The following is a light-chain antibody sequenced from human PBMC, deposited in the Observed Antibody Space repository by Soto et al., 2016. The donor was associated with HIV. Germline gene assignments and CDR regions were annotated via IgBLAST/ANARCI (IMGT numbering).Light chain of an antibody. V-gene: IGKV1-5*03. CDR2: KVS. CDR1: QSVNDW. CDR3: QQYNTPPWT. J-gene: IGKJ1*01. Sequence: DIQLTQSPSTLSAAVGDRVTITCRASQSVNDWLAWYQQGSPGTPPSLLIYKVSTLESGVPSRFSGVGFGTDFTLTISTLQPEDSAIYYCQQYNTPPWTFGQGTKVEI.